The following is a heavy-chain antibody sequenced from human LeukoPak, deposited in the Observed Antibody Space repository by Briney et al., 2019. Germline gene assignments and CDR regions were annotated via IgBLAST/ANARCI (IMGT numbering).Heavy chain of an antibody. V-gene: IGHV3-23*01. CDR2: ISGSGGST. Sequence: GGSLRLSCAASGFTFSNYAMNWVRQAPGKGLEWVSGISGSGGSTYYADSVKGRFTISRDNSKNTLYLQMNSLRAEDTAVYYCAKANYYDSSGYTDYWGQGTLVTVSS. CDR3: AKANYYDSSGYTDY. D-gene: IGHD3-22*01. J-gene: IGHJ4*02. CDR1: GFTFSNYA.